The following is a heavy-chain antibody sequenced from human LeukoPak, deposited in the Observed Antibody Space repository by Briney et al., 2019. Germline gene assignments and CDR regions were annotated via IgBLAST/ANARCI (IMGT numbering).Heavy chain of an antibody. V-gene: IGHV1-8*03. CDR1: GYTFTSYD. Sequence: ASVKVSCKASGYTFTSYDINWVRQATGQGLEWMGWMNPNSGNTGYAQKFQGRVTITRNTSISTAYMELSSLRSEDTAVYYCARRVVPAAWWDAFDIWGQGTMVTVSS. D-gene: IGHD2-2*01. CDR2: MNPNSGNT. J-gene: IGHJ3*02. CDR3: ARRVVPAAWWDAFDI.